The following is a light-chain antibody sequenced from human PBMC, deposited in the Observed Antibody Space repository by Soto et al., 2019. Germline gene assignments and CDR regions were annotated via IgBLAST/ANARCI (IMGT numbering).Light chain of an antibody. CDR3: SSYTSSSTLYV. CDR1: SSEVGGYNY. Sequence: QSVLTQPASVSGSPGQSITISCPGTSSEVGGYNYVSWYQQHPGKAPKLMIYDVSNRPSGVSNRFSGSKSGNTASLTISGLQAEDEADYYCSSYTSSSTLYVFGTGTKLTVL. J-gene: IGLJ1*01. CDR2: DVS. V-gene: IGLV2-14*01.